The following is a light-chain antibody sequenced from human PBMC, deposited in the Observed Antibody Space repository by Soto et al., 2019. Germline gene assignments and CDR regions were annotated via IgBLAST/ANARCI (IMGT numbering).Light chain of an antibody. CDR2: EVS. Sequence: QSALTQPPSASGSPGQSVTISCTGTSSDVGGYNYVSWYQQHPGKAPKLMIYEVSKRPSGVPDRFSGSKSGNTASLPVSGLQADDDADYYCSSYAGSNTVYVFGTGTKLTVL. V-gene: IGLV2-8*01. CDR3: SSYAGSNTVYV. J-gene: IGLJ1*01. CDR1: SSDVGGYNY.